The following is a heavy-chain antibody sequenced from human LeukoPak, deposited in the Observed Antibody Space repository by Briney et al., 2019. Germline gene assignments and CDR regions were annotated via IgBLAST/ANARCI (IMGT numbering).Heavy chain of an antibody. V-gene: IGHV4-59*01. Sequence: PSETLSLTCTVSGGSISRYYWSWIRQPPGKGLEWIGYIYYSGSTNYNPSLKSRVTISVDTSKNQFSLKLSSVTAADTAVYYCARMIAAAGTEYFDLWGRGTLVTVSS. J-gene: IGHJ2*01. D-gene: IGHD6-13*01. CDR1: GGSISRYY. CDR3: ARMIAAAGTEYFDL. CDR2: IYYSGST.